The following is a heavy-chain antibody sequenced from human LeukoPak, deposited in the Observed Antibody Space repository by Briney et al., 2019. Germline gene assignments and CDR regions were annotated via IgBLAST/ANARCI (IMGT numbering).Heavy chain of an antibody. J-gene: IGHJ6*03. CDR1: GDSVSSNSAA. D-gene: IGHD6-19*01. CDR2: TYYRSKWYN. V-gene: IGHV6-1*01. Sequence: SQTLSLTCAISGDSVSSNSAAWNWIRQSPSRGLEWLGRTYYRSKWYNDYAVSVKSRITINPDTSKNQFSLQLNSVTPEDTAVYYCARDRYNSGWYVGYYYYYMDVWGKGTTVTVSS. CDR3: ARDRYNSGWYVGYYYYYMDV.